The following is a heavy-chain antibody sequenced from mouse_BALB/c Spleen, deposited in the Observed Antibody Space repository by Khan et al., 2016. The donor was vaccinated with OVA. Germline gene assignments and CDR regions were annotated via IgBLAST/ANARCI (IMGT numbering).Heavy chain of an antibody. CDR1: GYIFTSYW. Sequence: QVHVKQSGAELVRPGTSVKLSCKTSGYIFTSYWIHWVKQRSGQGLEWIARIYPGTDTTSYNEKFKDTATLTADKSSSTAYLQLSSLKSEDSAVFFCAREEALYYFDYWGQGTTLTVSS. D-gene: IGHD3-2*02. CDR3: AREEALYYFDY. CDR2: IYPGTDTT. J-gene: IGHJ2*01. V-gene: IGHV1S132*01.